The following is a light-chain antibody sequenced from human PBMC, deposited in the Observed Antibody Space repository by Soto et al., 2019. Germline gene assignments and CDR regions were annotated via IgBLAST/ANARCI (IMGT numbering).Light chain of an antibody. Sequence: DIQLTQSPSSLSASVGDRVTITCRASQSVANLLNWYQQKPGRDPNLLIYTASILQNEVPSRFSGSGSGTDFTLTISSLQPEDFATYYCQQSYDIPLTFGGGTKVEI. J-gene: IGKJ4*01. CDR2: TAS. V-gene: IGKV1-39*01. CDR3: QQSYDIPLT. CDR1: QSVANL.